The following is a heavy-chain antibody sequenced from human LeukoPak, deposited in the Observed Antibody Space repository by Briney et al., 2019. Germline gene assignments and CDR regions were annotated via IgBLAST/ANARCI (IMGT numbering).Heavy chain of an antibody. CDR3: ARLRGYSYGYLDY. CDR1: GSTFSSNY. D-gene: IGHD5-18*01. J-gene: IGHJ4*02. V-gene: IGHV3-53*01. Sequence: GGSLRLSCAASGSTFSSNYMSWVRQAPGKGLEWVSVIYSGGSTYYADSVKGRFTISRDNSKNTLYLQMNSLRAEDTAVYYCARLRGYSYGYLDYWGQGTLVTVSS. CDR2: IYSGGST.